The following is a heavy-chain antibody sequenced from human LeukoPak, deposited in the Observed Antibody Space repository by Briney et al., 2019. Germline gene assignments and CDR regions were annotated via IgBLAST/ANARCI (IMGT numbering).Heavy chain of an antibody. D-gene: IGHD1-26*01. CDR3: ARQGAPRGYYGMDV. CDR1: GGSISSYY. J-gene: IGHJ6*02. V-gene: IGHV4-59*08. CDR2: IYYSGRT. Sequence: SETLSLTCTVSGGSISSYYWSWIRQPPGKGLEWIGYIYYSGRTNYNPSLKSRVTISVDTSKIQFSLKLSSVTAADAGVYYCARQGAPRGYYGMDVWGQGTTVTVSS.